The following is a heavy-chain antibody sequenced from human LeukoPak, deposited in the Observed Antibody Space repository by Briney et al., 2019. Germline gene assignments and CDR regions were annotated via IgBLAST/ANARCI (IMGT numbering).Heavy chain of an antibody. Sequence: PSETLSLTCTVSGGSISSSSYYWGWIRQPPGKGLEWIGSIYYSGSTYYNPSLKSRVTISVDTSKNQFSLKLSSVTAADTAVYYCARDMYNWNDGFDYWGQGTLVTVSS. CDR2: IYYSGST. CDR3: ARDMYNWNDGFDY. J-gene: IGHJ4*02. CDR1: GGSISSSSYY. V-gene: IGHV4-39*07. D-gene: IGHD1-1*01.